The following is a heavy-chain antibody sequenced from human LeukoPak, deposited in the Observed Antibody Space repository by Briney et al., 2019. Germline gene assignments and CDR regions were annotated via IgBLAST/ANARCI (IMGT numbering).Heavy chain of an antibody. Sequence: GGSLRLSCVASGFTFSSYAINWVRQAPGKGLEWVSGTSGSGGRTYYADSVKGRFTISRENSKNTLYLQMNSLGAEDTAVYYCAKVRLYGDYPEIDYWGQGTLVAVSS. D-gene: IGHD4-17*01. V-gene: IGHV3-23*01. CDR3: AKVRLYGDYPEIDY. J-gene: IGHJ4*02. CDR1: GFTFSSYA. CDR2: TSGSGGRT.